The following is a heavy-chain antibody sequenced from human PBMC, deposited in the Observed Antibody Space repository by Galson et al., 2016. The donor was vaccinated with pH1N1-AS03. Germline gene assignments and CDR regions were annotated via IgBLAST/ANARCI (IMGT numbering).Heavy chain of an antibody. J-gene: IGHJ6*03. V-gene: IGHV3-30*01. CDR2: ISHDGRNK. CDR3: ARDHDFWTGYSGGYYYYIDV. CDR1: GVIVSTYA. Sequence: SLRLSCAASGVIVSTYAMHWVRQAPGKGLEWLAVISHDGRNKYYADSVKGRFTISRDNSKNTLYLQMNSLRAEDTAVYYCARDHDFWTGYSGGYYYYIDVWGKGTTVTVSS. D-gene: IGHD3/OR15-3a*01.